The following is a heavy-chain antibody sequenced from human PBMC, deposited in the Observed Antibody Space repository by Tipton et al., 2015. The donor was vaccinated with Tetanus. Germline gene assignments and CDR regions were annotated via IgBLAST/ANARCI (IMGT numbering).Heavy chain of an antibody. V-gene: IGHV1-46*01. CDR1: GYTFTSYY. CDR3: ARVFIAVAGHNWFDP. D-gene: IGHD6-19*01. J-gene: IGHJ5*02. CDR2: INPSGGST. Sequence: GPEVKKPGASVKVSCKASGYTFTSYYMHWVRQAPGQGLEWMGIINPSGGSTSYAQKFQGRVTMTRDTSTSTVYMELSSLRSEDTAVYYCARVFIAVAGHNWFDPWGQGTLVTVSS.